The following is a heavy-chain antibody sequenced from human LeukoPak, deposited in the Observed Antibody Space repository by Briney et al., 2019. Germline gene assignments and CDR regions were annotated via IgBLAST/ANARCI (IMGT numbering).Heavy chain of an antibody. CDR1: GYTFTSYY. V-gene: IGHV1-46*01. CDR3: ARDRSYSHRGDYFDY. J-gene: IGHJ4*02. Sequence: ASVKVSCKASGYTFTSYYIHWVRQAPGQGLEWMGMINPSDGSTTYAQKFQGRVTMTRDTSTSKVYMELSSLRSEDTAVYYCARDRSYSHRGDYFDYWGQGTLITVSS. D-gene: IGHD4-11*01. CDR2: INPSDGST.